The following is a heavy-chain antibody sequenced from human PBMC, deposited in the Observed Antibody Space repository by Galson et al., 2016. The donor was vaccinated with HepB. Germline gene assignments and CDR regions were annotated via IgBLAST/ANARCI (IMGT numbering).Heavy chain of an antibody. CDR1: RFTFKNYA. Sequence: LRLSCAASRFTFKNYAMNRVRQAPGKGLEWVSVVSGSGDNTYYADSVKGRLTISRDNSNNTLFLQMNSLRVEDTAVYYCAKGRSAIAAAGLNYWGQGTLVTVSS. CDR3: AKGRSAIAAAGLNY. J-gene: IGHJ4*02. V-gene: IGHV3-23*01. D-gene: IGHD6-13*01. CDR2: VSGSGDNT.